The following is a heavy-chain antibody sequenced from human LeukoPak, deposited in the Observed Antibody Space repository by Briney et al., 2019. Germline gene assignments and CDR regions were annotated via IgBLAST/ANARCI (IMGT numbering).Heavy chain of an antibody. Sequence: GGSLRLSCAASGFTFSSYAMSWVRQAPGKGLEWVSAISGSGGSTYYADSVKGRFTISRDNSKNTLYLQMNSLRAEDTAVYYCANYFYQGGSYYLDYWGQGTLVTVSS. D-gene: IGHD1-26*01. CDR2: ISGSGGST. J-gene: IGHJ4*02. CDR1: GFTFSSYA. CDR3: ANYFYQGGSYYLDY. V-gene: IGHV3-23*01.